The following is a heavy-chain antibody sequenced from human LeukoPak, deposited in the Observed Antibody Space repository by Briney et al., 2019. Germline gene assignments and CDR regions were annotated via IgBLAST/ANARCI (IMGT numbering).Heavy chain of an antibody. Sequence: ASETLSLTCTVSGGSISSYYWSWIRQPPGKGLEWIGYIYYSGSTNYNPSLKSRVTISVDTSKNQFSLKLSSVTAADTAVYYCAKDLGERCGWGYYYYYGMDVWGQGTTVTVSS. D-gene: IGHD6-19*01. CDR1: GGSISSYY. CDR2: IYYSGST. V-gene: IGHV4-59*01. J-gene: IGHJ6*02. CDR3: AKDLGERCGWGYYYYYGMDV.